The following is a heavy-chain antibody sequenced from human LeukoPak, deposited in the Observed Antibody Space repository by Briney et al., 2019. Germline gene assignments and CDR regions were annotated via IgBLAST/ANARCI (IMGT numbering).Heavy chain of an antibody. CDR2: INPNSGGT. V-gene: IGHV1-2*02. D-gene: IGHD2-2*01. CDR1: GYTFTGYY. Sequence: GASVKVSCKASGYTFTGYYMHWVRQAPGQGLEWMGWINPNSGGTNYAQKFQGRVTMTRDTSISTAYVELSRLRSDDTAVYYCAREEDCSSTSCYRFDPWGQGTLVTVSS. J-gene: IGHJ5*02. CDR3: AREEDCSSTSCYRFDP.